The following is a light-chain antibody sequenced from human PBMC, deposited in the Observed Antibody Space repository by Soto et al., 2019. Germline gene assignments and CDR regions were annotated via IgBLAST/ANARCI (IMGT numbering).Light chain of an antibody. Sequence: DIQMTQSPSTLSAPVGDRVTITCRASQSVNKWLAWYQQKPARAPNLLIYDGSTFQNSVTSTFSGSGSGTEFALTISSLQPDDFGSYCSQQYQSWPYTFGQGTTLEIK. CDR1: QSVNKW. J-gene: IGKJ2*01. CDR2: DGS. V-gene: IGKV1-5*01. CDR3: QQYQSWPYT.